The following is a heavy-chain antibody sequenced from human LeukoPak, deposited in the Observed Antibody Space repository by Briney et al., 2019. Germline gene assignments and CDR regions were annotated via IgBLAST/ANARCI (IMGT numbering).Heavy chain of an antibody. Sequence: ETLSLTCAVYGGSFTIYSWTWIRQAPGKGLEWVSGINWSGASTGYADSVKGRFTISRDNAKNSLYLQMNSLRAEDTALYYCARVQDASGWYFLDYWGQGTLVTVSS. CDR1: GGSFTIYS. CDR2: INWSGAST. D-gene: IGHD6-19*01. J-gene: IGHJ4*02. CDR3: ARVQDASGWYFLDY. V-gene: IGHV3-20*04.